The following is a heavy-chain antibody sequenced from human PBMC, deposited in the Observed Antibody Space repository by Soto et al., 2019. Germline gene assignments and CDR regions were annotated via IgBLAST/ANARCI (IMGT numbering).Heavy chain of an antibody. V-gene: IGHV3-15*07. D-gene: IGHD4-17*01. CDR3: TVGHYGV. Sequence: EVHLVESGGGLVKPGGSLRLSCAAPGFTVSNAWMNWVRQAPGKGLEWVGHIKSKTDGGTTDYAAPVKGRFTISRDDSKNTLYLQMNSLKSEDTAVYYCTVGHYGVWGQGTLVTFSS. J-gene: IGHJ4*02. CDR1: GFTVSNAW. CDR2: IKSKTDGGTT.